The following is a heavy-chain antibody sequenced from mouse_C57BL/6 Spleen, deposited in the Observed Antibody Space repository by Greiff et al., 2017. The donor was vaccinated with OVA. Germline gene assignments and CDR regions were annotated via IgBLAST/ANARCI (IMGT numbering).Heavy chain of an antibody. CDR1: GYTFTDYE. J-gene: IGHJ4*01. CDR3: TRGDYRWGMDY. D-gene: IGHD2-4*01. Sequence: VQLQQSGAELVRPGASVTLSCKASGYTFTDYEMHWVKQTPVHGLEWIGAIDPETGGTAYNQKFKGKAILTADKSSSTAYMELRSLTSEDSAVYYCTRGDYRWGMDYWGQGTSVTVSS. V-gene: IGHV1-15*01. CDR2: IDPETGGT.